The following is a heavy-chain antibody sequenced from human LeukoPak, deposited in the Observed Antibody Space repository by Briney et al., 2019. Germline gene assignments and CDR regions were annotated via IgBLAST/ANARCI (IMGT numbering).Heavy chain of an antibody. CDR1: GYSFTSYW. V-gene: IGHV1-18*04. CDR2: ISAYNGNT. D-gene: IGHD6-19*01. J-gene: IGHJ4*02. CDR3: ARGETAVAGTGSFGY. Sequence: PGESLKISCKGSGYSFTSYWISWVRQAPGQGLEWMGWISAYNGNTNYAQKLQGRVTMTTDTSTSTAYMELRSLRSDDTAVYYCARGETAVAGTGSFGYWGQGTLVTVSS.